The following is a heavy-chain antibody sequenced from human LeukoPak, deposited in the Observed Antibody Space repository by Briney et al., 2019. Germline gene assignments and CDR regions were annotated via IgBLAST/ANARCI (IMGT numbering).Heavy chain of an antibody. J-gene: IGHJ6*02. CDR3: AILLHRGHYYYYGMDV. D-gene: IGHD2-15*01. CDR2: ISAYNGNT. V-gene: IGHV1-18*01. CDR1: GYTFTSYG. Sequence: ASVKVSCKASGYTFTSYGISWVRQAPGQGLEWMGWISAYNGNTNYAQELQGRVTMTTDTSTSTAYMELRSLRSDDTAVYYCAILLHRGHYYYYGMDVWGQGTTVTVSS.